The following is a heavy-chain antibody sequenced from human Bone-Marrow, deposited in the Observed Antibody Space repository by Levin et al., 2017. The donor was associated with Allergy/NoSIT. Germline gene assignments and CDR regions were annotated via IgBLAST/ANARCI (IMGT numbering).Heavy chain of an antibody. CDR1: GFTFADNV. CDR3: TRGTNPRY. Sequence: GGSLRLSCTASGFTFADNVMSWVRQAPGKGLEWVGFIRSKANGETTEYAASVKGRFTISRDDSKSIAYLVMNSLKTEDTAVYYCTRGTNPRYWGQGALVTVSS. V-gene: IGHV3-49*04. J-gene: IGHJ4*02. CDR2: IRSKANGETT. D-gene: IGHD1/OR15-1a*01.